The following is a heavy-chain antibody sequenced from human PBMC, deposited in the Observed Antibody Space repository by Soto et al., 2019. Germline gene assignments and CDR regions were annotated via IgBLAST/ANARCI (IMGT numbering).Heavy chain of an antibody. D-gene: IGHD5-12*01. J-gene: IGHJ4*02. V-gene: IGHV4-59*01. CDR1: GVSISSSY. CDR3: ARGGNRYSNTASGVGGFDF. CDR2: IYYTGTT. Sequence: SETLSLACTVSGVSISSSYWSWIRQSPGTGLEWIGYIYYTGTTSYNPSLKRRVTISLDTAKNQFSLNVNSLTTADTAVYFCARGGNRYSNTASGVGGFDFWGQGTLVTVSS.